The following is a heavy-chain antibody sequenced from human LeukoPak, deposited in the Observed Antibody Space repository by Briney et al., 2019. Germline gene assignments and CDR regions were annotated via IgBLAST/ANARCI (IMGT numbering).Heavy chain of an antibody. CDR3: TRAGPYGSGSRDY. CDR1: GFTYNTYW. D-gene: IGHD3-10*01. Sequence: GGSLRLSCVASGFTYNTYWMRWIRQAPGKGLEWVANIKEDENEKHYGDSVKGRFIISRDNAKNSVYLQMNNPGAEDTALYYYTRAGPYGSGSRDYWGQGTLVTVSS. CDR2: IKEDENEK. V-gene: IGHV3-7*01. J-gene: IGHJ4*02.